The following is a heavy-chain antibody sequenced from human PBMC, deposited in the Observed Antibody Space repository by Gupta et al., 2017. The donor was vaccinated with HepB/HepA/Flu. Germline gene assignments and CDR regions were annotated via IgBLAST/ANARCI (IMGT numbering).Heavy chain of an antibody. CDR3: AKADHSSGWYFVY. J-gene: IGHJ4*02. D-gene: IGHD6-19*01. Sequence: FTISRDNSKNTLYLQMNSLRAEDTAVYYCAKADHSSGWYFVYWGQGTLVTVSS. V-gene: IGHV3-23*01.